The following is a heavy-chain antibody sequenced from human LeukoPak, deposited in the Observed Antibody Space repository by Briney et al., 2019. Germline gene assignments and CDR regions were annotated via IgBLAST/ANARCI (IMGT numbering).Heavy chain of an antibody. Sequence: GGSLRLSCAASGFTFSSYSMNWVRQAPGKGLERVSSISSSSSYIYYADSVKGRFTISRDNAKNSLYLQMNSLRAEDTAVYYCASNSYDSSGYYYSWGQGTLVTVSS. CDR1: GFTFSSYS. D-gene: IGHD3-22*01. CDR3: ASNSYDSSGYYYS. J-gene: IGHJ4*02. CDR2: ISSSSSYI. V-gene: IGHV3-21*01.